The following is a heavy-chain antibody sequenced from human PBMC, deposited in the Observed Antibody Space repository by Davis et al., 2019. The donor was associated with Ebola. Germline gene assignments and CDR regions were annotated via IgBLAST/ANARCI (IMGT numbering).Heavy chain of an antibody. Sequence: GGSLRLSCADSVITFSSYAMTWVRQAPGKGLEWVSVIYSGGSTYYADSVKGRFATSRDNSRGTLYLQMNSLRVEDSAIYYCVKDSSNIWFDIWGQGTLITVSS. CDR3: VKDSSNIWFDI. V-gene: IGHV3-23*03. J-gene: IGHJ3*02. D-gene: IGHD2/OR15-2a*01. CDR2: IYSGGST. CDR1: VITFSSYA.